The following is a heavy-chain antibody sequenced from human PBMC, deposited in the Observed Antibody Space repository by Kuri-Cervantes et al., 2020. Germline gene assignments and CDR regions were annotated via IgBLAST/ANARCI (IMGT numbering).Heavy chain of an antibody. Sequence: SQTLSLTCAVSVGSISSGGYSWSWIRQPPGKGLEWIGCIYHSGSTYYNPSLKSRVTMSVDTSKNQFSLQLNSVTPEDTAVYYCARDRLQCSSTSCYGSYYGMDVWGQGTTVTVSS. D-gene: IGHD2-2*01. CDR3: ARDRLQCSSTSCYGSYYGMDV. V-gene: IGHV4-30-2*01. CDR1: VGSISSGGYS. J-gene: IGHJ6*02. CDR2: IYHSGST.